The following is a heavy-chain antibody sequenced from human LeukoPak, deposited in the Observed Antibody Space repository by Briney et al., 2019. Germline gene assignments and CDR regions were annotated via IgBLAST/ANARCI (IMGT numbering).Heavy chain of an antibody. CDR3: ARDEGYCSSTSCPGHY. J-gene: IGHJ4*02. CDR2: IIPIFGTA. V-gene: IGHV1-69*06. CDR1: GGTFSSYA. Sequence: SVKVSCKASGGTFSSYAISWVRQASGQGLEWMGGIIPIFGTANYAQKFQGRVTITADKSTSTAYMELSSLRSEDTAVYYCARDEGYCSSTSCPGHYWGQGTLVTVSS. D-gene: IGHD2-2*01.